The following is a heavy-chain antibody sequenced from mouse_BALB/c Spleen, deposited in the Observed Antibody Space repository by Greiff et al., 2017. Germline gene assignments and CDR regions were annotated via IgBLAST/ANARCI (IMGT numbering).Heavy chain of an antibody. CDR1: GFTFSSYG. Sequence: EVKLQESGGDLVKPGGSLKLSCAASGFTFSSYGMSWVRQTPDKRLEWVATISSGGSYTYYPDSVKGRFTISRDNAKNTLYLQMSSLKSEDTAMYYCAREEFAYWGQGTLVTVSA. CDR3: AREEFAY. V-gene: IGHV5-6*01. CDR2: ISSGGSYT. J-gene: IGHJ3*01.